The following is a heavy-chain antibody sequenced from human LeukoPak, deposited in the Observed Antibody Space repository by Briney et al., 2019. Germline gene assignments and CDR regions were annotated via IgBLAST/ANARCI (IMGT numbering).Heavy chain of an antibody. J-gene: IGHJ4*02. D-gene: IGHD6-19*01. CDR3: AKDRWGAVASFDY. CDR2: IRYDGNNK. CDR1: GFPFIDYV. Sequence: PGGSLRLSWAASGFPFIDYVMDWVRQAPGKGLGWVAVIRYDGNNKYYADSVKGRFTISRDNSKNMLYLQMNSLGTEDTAVYYCAKDRWGAVASFDYWGQGTLVTVSS. V-gene: IGHV3-30*02.